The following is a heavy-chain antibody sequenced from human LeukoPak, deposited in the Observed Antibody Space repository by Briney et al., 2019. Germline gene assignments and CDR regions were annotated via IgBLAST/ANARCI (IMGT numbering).Heavy chain of an antibody. D-gene: IGHD6-13*01. CDR3: ARVTSPYSSSWYVNWYFDL. Sequence: ASVKVSCKASGYTFTSYGISWVRQAPGQGLEWMGWISAYNGNTNYAQKLQGRVTMTTDTSTSTAYMELRSPRSDDTAVYYCARVTSPYSSSWYVNWYFDLWGRGTLVTVSS. V-gene: IGHV1-18*01. J-gene: IGHJ2*01. CDR1: GYTFTSYG. CDR2: ISAYNGNT.